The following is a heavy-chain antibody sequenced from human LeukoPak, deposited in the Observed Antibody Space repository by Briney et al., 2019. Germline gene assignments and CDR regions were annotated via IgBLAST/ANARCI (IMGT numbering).Heavy chain of an antibody. D-gene: IGHD6-19*01. Sequence: SETLSLTCTVSGGSISSSSYYWGWIRQPPGKGLEWIGSIYYSGSTYYNPSLKSRVTISVDTSKNQFSLKLSSVTAADTAVYYCAREGLGRYDYWGQGTLVTVSS. V-gene: IGHV4-39*07. CDR1: GGSISSSSYY. CDR3: AREGLGRYDY. CDR2: IYYSGST. J-gene: IGHJ4*02.